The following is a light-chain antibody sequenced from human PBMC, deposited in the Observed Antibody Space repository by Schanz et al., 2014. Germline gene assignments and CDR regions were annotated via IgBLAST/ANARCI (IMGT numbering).Light chain of an antibody. CDR1: QSVGSN. V-gene: IGKV3-15*01. CDR3: QQYNNWPPAWT. Sequence: EIVMTQSPATLSVSPGERATLSCRASQSVGSNLAWYQQRPGQAPRLLIYGASTRATGIPARFSGSGSGTEFTLTISSLQSEDFAVYYCQQYNNWPPAWTFGQGTKVEIK. J-gene: IGKJ1*01. CDR2: GAS.